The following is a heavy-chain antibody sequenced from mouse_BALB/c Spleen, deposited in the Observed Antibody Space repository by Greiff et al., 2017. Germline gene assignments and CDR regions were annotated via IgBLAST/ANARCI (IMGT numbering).Heavy chain of an antibody. Sequence: LEESGAELAKPGASVKMSCKASGYTFTSYWMHWVKQRPGQGLEWIGYINPSTGYTEYNQKFKDKATLTADKSSSTAYMQLSSLTSEDSAVYYCARGKDYYGYEGLAYWGQGTSVTVSS. CDR1: GYTFTSYW. D-gene: IGHD1-2*01. CDR3: ARGKDYYGYEGLAY. J-gene: IGHJ4*01. CDR2: INPSTGYT. V-gene: IGHV1-7*01.